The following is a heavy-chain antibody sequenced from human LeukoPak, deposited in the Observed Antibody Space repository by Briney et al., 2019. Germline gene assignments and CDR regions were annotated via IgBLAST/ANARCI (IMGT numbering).Heavy chain of an antibody. Sequence: EGSLRLSCAASGFTFTTYWMHWVRQAPGKGLVWVSHINSDGSITSYADSVKGRFTISRDNAKNTLYLQMNSLRAEDTAVYYCARDAVDTANAVWGQGTTVTVSS. V-gene: IGHV3-74*01. D-gene: IGHD5-18*01. CDR3: ARDAVDTANAV. CDR1: GFTFTTYW. J-gene: IGHJ6*02. CDR2: INSDGSIT.